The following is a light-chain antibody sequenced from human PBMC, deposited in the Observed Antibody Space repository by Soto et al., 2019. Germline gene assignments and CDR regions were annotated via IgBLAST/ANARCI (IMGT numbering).Light chain of an antibody. V-gene: IGKV3-20*01. CDR2: GAS. CDR1: QSISSTF. CDR3: QQYDNSPIT. Sequence: PGERASLSCGASQSISSTFLAWYQQTPGHAPRLLIYGASSRATGIPDRFSGTGSETDFTLTISRLEPEDFAVYYCQQYDNSPITFGQGTRLEIK. J-gene: IGKJ5*01.